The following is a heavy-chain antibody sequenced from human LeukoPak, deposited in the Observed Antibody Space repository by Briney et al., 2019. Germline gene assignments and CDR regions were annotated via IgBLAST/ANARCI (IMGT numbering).Heavy chain of an antibody. CDR2: ISSNGGST. Sequence: GGSLRLSCAASGFTFSSYAMHWVRQAPGEGLEYISAISSNGGSTYYANSVKDRFTISRDNSKNTLYLQMGSLRAEDMAVYYCARSRPDYYDSSGLDAFDFWGQGTMVTVSS. J-gene: IGHJ3*01. CDR3: ARSRPDYYDSSGLDAFDF. V-gene: IGHV3-64*01. CDR1: GFTFSSYA. D-gene: IGHD3-22*01.